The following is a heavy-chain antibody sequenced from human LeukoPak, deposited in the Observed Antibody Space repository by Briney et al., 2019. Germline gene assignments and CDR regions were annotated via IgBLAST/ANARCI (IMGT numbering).Heavy chain of an antibody. J-gene: IGHJ3*02. V-gene: IGHV3-23*01. CDR1: GFTFSSYA. CDR2: ISGSGGST. D-gene: IGHD3-16*01. Sequence: GGSLRLSCAASGFTFSSYAMSWVRQAPGKGLEWVSAISGSGGSTYYADSVKGRFTISRDNSKNTLYLQMNSLRAEDTAVYYCGRERRVWGSRLRDAFDIWGQGTMVTVSS. CDR3: GRERRVWGSRLRDAFDI.